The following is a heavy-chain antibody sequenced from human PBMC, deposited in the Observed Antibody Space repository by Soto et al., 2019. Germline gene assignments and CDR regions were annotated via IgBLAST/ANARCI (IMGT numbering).Heavy chain of an antibody. CDR2: ICSGGST. Sequence: SETLSLTCTVSADSVSSDYYCWTCFRQPPGKGLEWIGYICSGGSTNYNPSLKSRVTISLDRSRNQFSLKLTSVTAADTAVYYCARDIRGYSRAFDYWGQGMLVTVSS. D-gene: IGHD5-18*01. CDR1: ADSVSSDYYC. J-gene: IGHJ4*02. V-gene: IGHV4-61*01. CDR3: ARDIRGYSRAFDY.